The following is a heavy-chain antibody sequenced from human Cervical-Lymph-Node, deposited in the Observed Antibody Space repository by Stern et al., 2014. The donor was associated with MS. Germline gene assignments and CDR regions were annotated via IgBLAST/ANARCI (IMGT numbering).Heavy chain of an antibody. Sequence: VQLVESGPGLVKPSQTLSLTCTVSGGSMNSRPYYWNWLRQPAGKALEWIGRIYISGSTNYNPSLESRVTISIDTSKNQLSLHLGSVTAADTAVYYCAREGETSDFFPFDYWGQGAQVIVSS. D-gene: IGHD3/OR15-3a*01. CDR3: AREGETSDFFPFDY. CDR2: IYISGST. V-gene: IGHV4-61*02. J-gene: IGHJ4*02. CDR1: GGSMNSRPYY.